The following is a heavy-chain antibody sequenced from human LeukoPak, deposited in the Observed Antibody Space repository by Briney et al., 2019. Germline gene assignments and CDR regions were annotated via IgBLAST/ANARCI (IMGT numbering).Heavy chain of an antibody. CDR3: ARICTGGSCYFSSI. CDR2: ISNDGSNK. V-gene: IGHV3-30*04. D-gene: IGHD2-15*01. Sequence: PGRSLRLSCAGSGITFSSYAVHWVRQAPGKGLQWVAIISNDGSNKYYAASVKGRFTIPRDNSKNTLYLQMNSLRAEDTAVYYCARICTGGSCYFSSIWGPGTMVTVSS. J-gene: IGHJ3*02. CDR1: GITFSSYA.